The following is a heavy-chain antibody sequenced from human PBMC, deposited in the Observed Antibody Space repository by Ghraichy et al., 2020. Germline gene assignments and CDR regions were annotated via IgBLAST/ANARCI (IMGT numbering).Heavy chain of an antibody. Sequence: GGSLRLSCAPSGFTLSQCWMTWVRQAAGKGPEWVANINQDGSKKYYVDSVKGRFTISRDDAKNTLYLQMTSLRAEDTALYYCARWNAMDVWGQGTTVTVSS. CDR1: GFTLSQCW. J-gene: IGHJ6*02. CDR2: INQDGSKK. V-gene: IGHV3-7*03. D-gene: IGHD1-1*01. CDR3: ARWNAMDV.